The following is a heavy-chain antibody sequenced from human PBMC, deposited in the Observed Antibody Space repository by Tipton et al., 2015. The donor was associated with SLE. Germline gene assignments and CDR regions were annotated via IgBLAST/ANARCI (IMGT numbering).Heavy chain of an antibody. CDR2: INYNGGA. CDR3: ARHGLDNWFES. V-gene: IGHV4-34*01. J-gene: IGHJ5*01. CDR1: GASFSSYY. Sequence: TLSLTCAVHGASFSSYYWSWIRQSPGKGLEWIAEINYNGGANYNPSLKNRATISVDTSRKEFSLKLTSVTAADTAVYYCARHGLDNWFESWGQGTLVTVSS. D-gene: IGHD3-10*01.